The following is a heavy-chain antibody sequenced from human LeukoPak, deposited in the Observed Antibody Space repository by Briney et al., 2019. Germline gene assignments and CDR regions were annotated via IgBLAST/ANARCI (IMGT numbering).Heavy chain of an antibody. CDR2: INPSGGST. V-gene: IGHV1-46*01. J-gene: IGHJ2*01. D-gene: IGHD3-10*01. CDR3: ARDGEMVRGVGYWYFDL. CDR1: GYTFTSYY. Sequence: ASVKVSCKASGYTFTSYYLHWVRQAPGQGLEWMGIINPSGGSTRYAQKFQGRVTMTRDTSTSTVYMELSSLRSEDTAVYYCARDGEMVRGVGYWYFDLWGRGTLVTVSS.